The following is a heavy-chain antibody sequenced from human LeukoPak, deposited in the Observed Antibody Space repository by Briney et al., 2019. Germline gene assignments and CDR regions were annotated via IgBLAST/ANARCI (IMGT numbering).Heavy chain of an antibody. CDR3: ARDFHRENYYYYYMDV. CDR1: GGSISSYY. V-gene: IGHV4-59*01. Sequence: SKTLSLTCTVSGGSISSYYWSWVRQPPGKGLEWIGYIYYSGSTNYNPSLKSRVTISVDTSKNQFSLKLSSVTAADTAVYYCARDFHRENYYYYYMDVWGKGTTVTVSS. CDR2: IYYSGST. J-gene: IGHJ6*03.